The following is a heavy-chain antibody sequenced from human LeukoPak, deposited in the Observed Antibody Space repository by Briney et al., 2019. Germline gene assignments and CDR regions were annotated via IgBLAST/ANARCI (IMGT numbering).Heavy chain of an antibody. CDR1: GGSMSSFY. D-gene: IGHD3-22*01. CDR3: ASRAFYDSSGLDF. V-gene: IGHV4-59*08. Sequence: SETLSLTCAVSGGSMSSFYWTWIRQPPGKGLEWIGHVSNSGNTKYNPSLKSRVTISIDTSKKHFSLNLSSVSAADTAVYYCASRAFYDSSGLDFWGQGILVTVSS. J-gene: IGHJ4*02. CDR2: VSNSGNT.